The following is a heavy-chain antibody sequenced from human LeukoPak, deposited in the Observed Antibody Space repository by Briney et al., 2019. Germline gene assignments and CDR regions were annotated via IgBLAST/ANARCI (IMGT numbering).Heavy chain of an antibody. CDR2: IIPIFGTA. J-gene: IGHJ6*03. Sequence: SVKVSCKASGGTFSSYAISWVRQAPGQGLEWMGGIIPIFGTASYAQKFQGRVTITTDESTSTAYMELSSLRSEDTAVYYCASRITMVRGVIIKDYYYYYMDVWGKGTTVTVSS. CDR1: GGTFSSYA. D-gene: IGHD3-10*01. V-gene: IGHV1-69*05. CDR3: ASRITMVRGVIIKDYYYYYMDV.